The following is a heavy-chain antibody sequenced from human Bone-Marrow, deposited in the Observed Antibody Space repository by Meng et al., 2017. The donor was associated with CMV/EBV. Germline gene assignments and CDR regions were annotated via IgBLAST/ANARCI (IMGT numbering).Heavy chain of an antibody. Sequence: GESLKISCKASGYTFTGYFMYWVRQAPGQGLEWMGWINPNSGGTNYAQKFQGRVTMTMDTSISTAYMELSRLRSDDTAVYYCARVRGMVGQLVAFDYWGQGTLVTVSS. D-gene: IGHD6-6*01. CDR1: GYTFTGYF. J-gene: IGHJ4*02. CDR3: ARVRGMVGQLVAFDY. CDR2: INPNSGGT. V-gene: IGHV1-2*02.